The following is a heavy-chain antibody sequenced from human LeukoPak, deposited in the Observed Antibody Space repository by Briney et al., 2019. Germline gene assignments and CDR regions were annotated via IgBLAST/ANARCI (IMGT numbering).Heavy chain of an antibody. CDR3: AKEQAVAADY. Sequence: PGGSLEPPFEPLGLPSRSYALPWFRQVPAKGLEWVAVISYDGSNKYYADSVKGRFTISRDNSKNTLYLQMNSLRAEDTAVYYCAKEQAVAADYWGQGTLVTVSS. CDR1: GLPSRSYA. J-gene: IGHJ4*02. CDR2: ISYDGSNK. D-gene: IGHD6-19*01. V-gene: IGHV3-30*18.